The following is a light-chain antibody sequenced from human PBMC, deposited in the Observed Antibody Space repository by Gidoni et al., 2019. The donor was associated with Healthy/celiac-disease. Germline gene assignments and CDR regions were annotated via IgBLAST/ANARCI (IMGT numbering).Light chain of an antibody. CDR1: QSVSSY. Sequence: ELVLTQSPATLPVSPGARATLSCRASQSVSSYLAWYQQKPGQAPRLLIYDASNRATGIPARFSGSGSGTDFTLTISSLEPEDFAVYYCQQRSNWPPWTFXQXTKVEIK. CDR3: QQRSNWPPWT. CDR2: DAS. J-gene: IGKJ1*01. V-gene: IGKV3-11*01.